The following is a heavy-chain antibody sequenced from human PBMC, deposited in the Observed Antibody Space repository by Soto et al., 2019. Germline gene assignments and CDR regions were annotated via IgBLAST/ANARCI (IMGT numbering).Heavy chain of an antibody. J-gene: IGHJ4*02. D-gene: IGHD1-1*01. V-gene: IGHV1-18*01. Sequence: QVHLVQSGAEVKKPGASVKVSCKCSGYTFTSYGITWVRQAPGQGLEWMGWISAHNGNTDYAQKVQGRVTVTRDTSTSTAYMELRSLRSDDTVVYYCARGRYGDYWGQGALVTVSS. CDR2: ISAHNGNT. CDR1: GYTFTSYG. CDR3: ARGRYGDY.